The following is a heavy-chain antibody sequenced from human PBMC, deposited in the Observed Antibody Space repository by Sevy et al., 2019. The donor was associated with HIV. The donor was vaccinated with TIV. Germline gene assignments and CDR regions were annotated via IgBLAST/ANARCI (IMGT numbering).Heavy chain of an antibody. CDR2: INHSGST. CDR1: GGSFSGYS. D-gene: IGHD6-25*01. V-gene: IGHV4-34*01. Sequence: SETLSLTCGVYGGSFSGYSWSWIRQPPGKGLEWIGEINHSGSTNYNPSLKSRVAISVDTSKNQFSLKLSSVTAADTAVYFCARVRRRRGQRTFDIWGQGTMVTVSS. J-gene: IGHJ3*02. CDR3: ARVRRRRGQRTFDI.